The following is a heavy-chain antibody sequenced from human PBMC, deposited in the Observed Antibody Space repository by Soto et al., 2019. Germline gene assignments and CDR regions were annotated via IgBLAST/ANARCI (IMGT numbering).Heavy chain of an antibody. CDR1: GGTFSSYA. J-gene: IGHJ6*02. Sequence: QVQLVQSGAEVKKPGSSVKVSCKASGGTFSSYAISWVRQAPGQGLEWMGGIIPIFGTANYAQKFQGRVTITADESTSTADMELSSLRSEDTAVYYCAGGYSGYDTGYYYGMDVWGQGTTVTVSS. D-gene: IGHD5-12*01. CDR2: IIPIFGTA. V-gene: IGHV1-69*12. CDR3: AGGYSGYDTGYYYGMDV.